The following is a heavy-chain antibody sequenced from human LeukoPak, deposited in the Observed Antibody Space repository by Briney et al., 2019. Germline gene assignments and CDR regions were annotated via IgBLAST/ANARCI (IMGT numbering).Heavy chain of an antibody. D-gene: IGHD2-15*01. CDR3: ARVPSGGGTNWFDP. CDR2: INAGNGNT. CDR1: GYTFTSYG. V-gene: IGHV1-3*01. Sequence: APVKVSCKASGYTFTSYGISWVRQAPGQRLEWMGWINAGNGNTKYSQKFQGRVTITRDTSASTAYMELSSLRSEDTAVYYCARVPSGGGTNWFDPWGQGTLVTVSS. J-gene: IGHJ5*02.